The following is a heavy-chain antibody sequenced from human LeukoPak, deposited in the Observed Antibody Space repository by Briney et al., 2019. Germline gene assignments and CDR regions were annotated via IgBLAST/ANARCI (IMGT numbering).Heavy chain of an antibody. CDR2: VRYDGDNK. V-gene: IGHV3-30*02. D-gene: IGHD1-26*01. CDR3: ARGEADLDY. CDR1: GFTFSSYE. Sequence: GGSLRLSCAASGFTFSSYEMNWVRQAPGKGLEWVAFVRYDGDNKYYADSVKGRFTISRDNSKNTLYLQMNSLRAEDTAVYYCARGEADLDYWGQGTLVTVSS. J-gene: IGHJ4*02.